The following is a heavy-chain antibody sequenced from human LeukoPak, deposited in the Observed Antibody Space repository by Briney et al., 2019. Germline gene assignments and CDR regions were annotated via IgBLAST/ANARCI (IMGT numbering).Heavy chain of an antibody. D-gene: IGHD3-10*01. Sequence: GGSLRLSCAASEFTFTSYALSWVRQAPGKGLEWVSTISGGGGNTYYADSVKGRFTISRDISKNMLYLQMNSLRAEDTAVYYCAKDGDIWLGDLDWFDSWGQGTLVTVSS. J-gene: IGHJ5*01. CDR1: EFTFTSYA. V-gene: IGHV3-23*01. CDR3: AKDGDIWLGDLDWFDS. CDR2: ISGGGGNT.